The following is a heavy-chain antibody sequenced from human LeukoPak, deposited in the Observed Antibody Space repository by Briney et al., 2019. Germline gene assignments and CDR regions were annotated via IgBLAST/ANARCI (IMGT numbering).Heavy chain of an antibody. CDR3: ATEGGYYDSSGYYYYDY. CDR1: GYTLTELS. D-gene: IGHD3-22*01. Sequence: ASVKVSCKVSGYTLTELSMHWVRQAPGKGLEWMGGFDPEDGETIYAQKFQGRVTMTEDTSTDTAYMELSSLRSEDTAVYYCATEGGYYDSSGYYYYDYWGRGTLVTVSS. J-gene: IGHJ4*02. V-gene: IGHV1-24*01. CDR2: FDPEDGET.